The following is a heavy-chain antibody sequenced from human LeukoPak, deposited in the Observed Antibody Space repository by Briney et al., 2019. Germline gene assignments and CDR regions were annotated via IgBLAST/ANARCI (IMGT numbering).Heavy chain of an antibody. Sequence: SETLSLTCTVSGGSISSYYWSWIRQPPGKGLEWIGYIYYSGSTNYSPSLKSRVTISVDTSKNQFSLKLSSVTAADTAVYYCAIYSGSRDSNYWGQGTLVTVSS. D-gene: IGHD1-26*01. CDR2: IYYSGST. CDR3: AIYSGSRDSNY. CDR1: GGSISSYY. J-gene: IGHJ4*02. V-gene: IGHV4-59*08.